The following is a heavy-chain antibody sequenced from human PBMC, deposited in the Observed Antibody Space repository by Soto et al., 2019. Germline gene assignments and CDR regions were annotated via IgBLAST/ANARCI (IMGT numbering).Heavy chain of an antibody. J-gene: IGHJ4*02. CDR3: ARVGGNWNDDYFDY. Sequence: QVQLVQSGAEVKKPGASVKVSCKASGYTFSDHDINWVRQASGQRPEWLGWMNPNSGDTGYAQNFQGRVTMTRETSKRTAYMELSSLRSEDTAVYYCARVGGNWNDDYFDYWGQGTLVTVSS. D-gene: IGHD1-1*01. CDR2: MNPNSGDT. CDR1: GYTFSDHD. V-gene: IGHV1-8*01.